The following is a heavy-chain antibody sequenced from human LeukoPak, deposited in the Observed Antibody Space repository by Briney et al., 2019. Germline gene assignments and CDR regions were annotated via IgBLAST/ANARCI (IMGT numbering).Heavy chain of an antibody. CDR3: ASSGYCSSTSCFNLHNWFDP. CDR2: FDPEEGET. CDR1: GYTLTELS. D-gene: IGHD2-2*01. V-gene: IGHV1-24*01. Sequence: ASVKVSCKVSGYTLTELSMHWVRQAPGKGREWMRGFDPEEGETIYAQKFRGRVTMTEDTSTDTAYMVLSSLRSEDTAVYYCASSGYCSSTSCFNLHNWFDPWGQGTLVTVSS. J-gene: IGHJ5*02.